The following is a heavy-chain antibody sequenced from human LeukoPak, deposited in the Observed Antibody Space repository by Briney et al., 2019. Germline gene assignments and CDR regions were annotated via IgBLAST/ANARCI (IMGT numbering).Heavy chain of an antibody. CDR3: AKEAGMAFDY. D-gene: IGHD6-19*01. CDR2: IRYDGSTK. Sequence: RGGSLTLSCEASGFTFSGYGMHWVRQAPGKGLEWVAFIRYDGSTKTYGDSVKGRFSISRDNSDNTLNLQMNSLRPGDTAVYFCAKEAGMAFDYWGQGSVVTVSS. CDR1: GFTFSGYG. J-gene: IGHJ4*02. V-gene: IGHV3-30*02.